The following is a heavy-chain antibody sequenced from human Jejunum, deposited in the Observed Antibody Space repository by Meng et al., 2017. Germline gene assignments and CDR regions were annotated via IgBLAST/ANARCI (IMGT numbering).Heavy chain of an antibody. Sequence: VRLPQFGPGLLKPSPTPPLTWSISGVIFPSPGVAWNWIRQSPSRGLEWLGRTYNRSKGYNDYAVSVKGRIAINPDTSKNQFFLQLNSVTPEDTAVYYCARDYGTSRPFEYWGQGILVTVSS. CDR1: GVIFPSPGVA. CDR3: ARDYGTSRPFEY. D-gene: IGHD1/OR15-1a*01. J-gene: IGHJ4*02. CDR2: TYNRSKGYN. V-gene: IGHV6-1*01.